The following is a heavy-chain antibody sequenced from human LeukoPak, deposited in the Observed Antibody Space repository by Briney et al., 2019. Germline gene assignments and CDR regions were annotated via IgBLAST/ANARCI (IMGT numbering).Heavy chain of an antibody. CDR2: INHSGST. CDR3: ASIPTPTHLDDSSGYDDY. J-gene: IGHJ4*02. Sequence: PSETLSLTCAVYGGSFSGCYWSWIRQPPGKGLEWIGEINHSGSTNYNPSLKSRVTISVDTSKNQFSLKLSSVTAADTAVYYCASIPTPTHLDDSSGYDDYWGQGTLVTVSS. D-gene: IGHD3-22*01. CDR1: GGSFSGCY. V-gene: IGHV4-34*01.